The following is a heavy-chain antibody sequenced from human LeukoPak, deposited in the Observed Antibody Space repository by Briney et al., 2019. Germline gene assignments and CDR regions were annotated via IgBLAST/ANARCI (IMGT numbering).Heavy chain of an antibody. J-gene: IGHJ4*02. CDR1: GYTFNDYY. Sequence: ASVKVSCKASGYTFNDYYMHWVRQAPGQGLEWVSGISPNSAYTHYAQKIQGRVTMTRDTSTSTVYMELSSLRSEDTAVYYCARPGIVGATRYYFDYWGQGTLVTVSS. CDR2: ISPNSAYT. D-gene: IGHD1-26*01. V-gene: IGHV1-2*02. CDR3: ARPGIVGATRYYFDY.